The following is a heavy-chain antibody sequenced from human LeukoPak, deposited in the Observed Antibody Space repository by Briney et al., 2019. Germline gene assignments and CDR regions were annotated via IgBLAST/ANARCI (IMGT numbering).Heavy chain of an antibody. J-gene: IGHJ3*02. Sequence: GGSLRLSCAASGFTFSSYAMTWVRQAPGKGLEWVSAISGGSGGTYYADSVKGRFTISRDNSKNTLYLQMNSLRAEDTAVYYWAKGGGAQAFDIWGQGTMVTVSS. V-gene: IGHV3-23*01. D-gene: IGHD3-16*01. CDR2: ISGGSGGT. CDR3: AKGGGAQAFDI. CDR1: GFTFSSYA.